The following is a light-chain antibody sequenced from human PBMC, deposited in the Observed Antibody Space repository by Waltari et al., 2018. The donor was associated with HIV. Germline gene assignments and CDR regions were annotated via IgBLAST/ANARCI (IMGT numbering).Light chain of an antibody. CDR1: QSVRSY. V-gene: IGKV3-11*01. J-gene: IGKJ2*01. Sequence: EIVLTQSPATLSLSPGDRATLSCRARQSVRSYLAWYQQKPGQAPRLLIYDASDRATGTPARFSGSGSGTDFTLTISSLEPEDFAVYYCQQRSNWPPGGAYTFGQGTKLEIK. CDR3: QQRSNWPPGGAYT. CDR2: DAS.